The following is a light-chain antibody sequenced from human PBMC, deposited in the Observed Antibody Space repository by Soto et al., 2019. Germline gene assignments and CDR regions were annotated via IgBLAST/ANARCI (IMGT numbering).Light chain of an antibody. CDR1: QGISAS. Sequence: DIQMTQSPSTLSASVGDRVTVTCRASQGISASLAWFQQRPGKAPKLLIYDVSSLESGVPSRFSGSGSGTEFTLTISSLQPDDFATYYCQQYCTFWTFDQGTKVEI. J-gene: IGKJ1*01. V-gene: IGKV1-5*01. CDR3: QQYCTFWT. CDR2: DVS.